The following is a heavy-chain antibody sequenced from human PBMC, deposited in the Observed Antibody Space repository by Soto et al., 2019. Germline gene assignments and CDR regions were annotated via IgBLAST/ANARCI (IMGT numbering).Heavy chain of an antibody. V-gene: IGHV3-30*18. J-gene: IGHJ5*02. D-gene: IGHD6-13*01. CDR2: ISYDGSNK. CDR1: GFTFSSYG. Sequence: GGSLRLSCAASGFTFSSYGMHWVRQAPGKGLEWVAVISYDGSNKYYADSVKGRFTISRDNSKNTLYLQMNSLRAEDTAVYYCAKDRVYSSRIMNWFDPWGQGT. CDR3: AKDRVYSSRIMNWFDP.